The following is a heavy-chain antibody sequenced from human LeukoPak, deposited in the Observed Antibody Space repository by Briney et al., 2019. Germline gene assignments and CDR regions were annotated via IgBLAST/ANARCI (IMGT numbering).Heavy chain of an antibody. CDR3: AKSRTHGSGSYPDAYYFDY. V-gene: IGHV3-23*01. Sequence: PGGSLRLSCAASGFTFNSYAMIWVRQAPGKGLESISSISTTGDRTYYADSVKGRFAISRDNSKNTLYLQMNSLRAEDTAVYYCAKSRTHGSGSYPDAYYFDYWGQGTLVTVSS. CDR2: ISTTGDRT. J-gene: IGHJ4*02. CDR1: GFTFNSYA. D-gene: IGHD3-10*01.